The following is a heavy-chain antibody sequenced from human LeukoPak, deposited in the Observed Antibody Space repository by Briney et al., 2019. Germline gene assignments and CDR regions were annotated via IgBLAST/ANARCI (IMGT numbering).Heavy chain of an antibody. V-gene: IGHV3-30*02. CDR1: GFTFRSYG. D-gene: IGHD3-16*01. Sequence: SGGSLRLSCGASGFTFRSYGVHWVRQAPGKGPEWVAFIQKDGSNKYYGDSVKGRFTISRDNSKNTLCLQMNSLRVEDTAVYYCAKEMYDYVWGSYFENWGQGTLVTVSS. CDR3: AKEMYDYVWGSYFEN. CDR2: IQKDGSNK. J-gene: IGHJ4*02.